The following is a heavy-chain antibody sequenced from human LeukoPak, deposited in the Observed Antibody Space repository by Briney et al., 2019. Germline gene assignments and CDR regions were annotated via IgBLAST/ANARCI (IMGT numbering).Heavy chain of an antibody. Sequence: GASVKVSCKASGYTSTSYGIGWVRQAPGQGLEWMGWISAYNGNTNYAQKLQGRVTMTTDTSTSTAYMELRSLRSDDTAVYYCARVSTGTTFDPWGQGTLVTVSS. V-gene: IGHV1-18*01. J-gene: IGHJ5*02. CDR2: ISAYNGNT. CDR3: ARVSTGTTFDP. D-gene: IGHD1-7*01. CDR1: GYTSTSYG.